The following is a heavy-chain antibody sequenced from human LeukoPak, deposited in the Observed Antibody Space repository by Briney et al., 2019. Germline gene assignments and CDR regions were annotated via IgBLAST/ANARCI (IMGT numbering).Heavy chain of an antibody. D-gene: IGHD6-13*01. V-gene: IGHV4-61*08. CDR3: ARVKQQLGAYYYYYMDV. J-gene: IGHJ6*03. CDR1: GGSISSGDYY. Sequence: PSETLSLTCTVSGGSISSGDYYWSWIRQPPGKGLEWIGYIYYSGSTNYNPSLKSRVTISVDTSKNQFSLKLSSVTAADTAVYYCARVKQQLGAYYYYYMDVWGKGTTVTVSS. CDR2: IYYSGST.